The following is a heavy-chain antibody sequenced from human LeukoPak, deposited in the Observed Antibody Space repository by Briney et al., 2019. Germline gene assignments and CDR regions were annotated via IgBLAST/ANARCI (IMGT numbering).Heavy chain of an antibody. CDR3: TRNTVTVHFDY. V-gene: IGHV3-49*03. CDR1: GFTFDDYA. J-gene: IGHJ4*02. CDR2: IRSKAFGGTP. Sequence: GRSLRLSCSASGFTFDDYAVSWFRQAPGKCLEWVGFIRSKAFGGTPEYAASVRGRFTISRDDSKSIAYLQMNSLKTEDTAVYYCTRNTVTVHFDYWSQGTLVTVSS. D-gene: IGHD4-17*01.